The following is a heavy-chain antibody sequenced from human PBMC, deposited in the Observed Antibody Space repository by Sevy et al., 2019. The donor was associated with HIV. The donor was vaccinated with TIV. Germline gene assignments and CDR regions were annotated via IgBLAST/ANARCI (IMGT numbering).Heavy chain of an antibody. Sequence: GGSLRLSCEASGFTFRDYSMNWVRQAPGKGLGWVSSISSGSSYKKYGDSVKGRFTISRDNAKNSLYLQLNSLRAEDTAVYYCTRVDYYDTSGSHYWGQGTLVTVSS. J-gene: IGHJ4*02. CDR1: GFTFRDYS. D-gene: IGHD3-22*01. V-gene: IGHV3-21*01. CDR2: ISSGSSYK. CDR3: TRVDYYDTSGSHY.